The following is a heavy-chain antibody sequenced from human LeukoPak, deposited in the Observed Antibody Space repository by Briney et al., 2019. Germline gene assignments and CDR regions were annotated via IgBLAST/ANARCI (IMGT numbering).Heavy chain of an antibody. CDR3: ARDLPGEYYYDSSGHFDI. J-gene: IGHJ3*02. D-gene: IGHD3-22*01. CDR1: GFTFSNYW. Sequence: GSLRLSCAASGFTFSNYWMHWVRQDPGKGLVWVSFINPDGSTTNYADSVKGRFTISRDNAKNSLYLQMNSLRAEDTAVYYCARDLPGEYYYDSSGHFDIWGQGTMVTVSS. V-gene: IGHV3-74*01. CDR2: INPDGSTT.